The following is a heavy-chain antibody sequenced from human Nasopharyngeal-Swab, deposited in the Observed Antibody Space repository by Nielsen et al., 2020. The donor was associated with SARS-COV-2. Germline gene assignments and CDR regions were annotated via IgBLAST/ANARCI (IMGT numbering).Heavy chain of an antibody. CDR2: ISWNSGSI. CDR1: GFTFDDYV. CDR3: AKAAPKIVVVALFDY. J-gene: IGHJ4*02. D-gene: IGHD2-15*01. V-gene: IGHV3-9*01. Sequence: GGSLRLSCAASGFTFDDYVMHWVRQAPGKGLEWVSGISWNSGSIGYADSVKGRFTISRDNAKNSLYLQMNSLRAEDTALYYCAKAAPKIVVVALFDYWGQGTLVTVSS.